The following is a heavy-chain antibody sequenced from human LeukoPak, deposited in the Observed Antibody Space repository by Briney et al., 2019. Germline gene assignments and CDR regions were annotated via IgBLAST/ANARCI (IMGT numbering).Heavy chain of an antibody. CDR2: IYYSGST. V-gene: IGHV4-39*07. J-gene: IGHJ6*03. CDR3: ARDGRRYYYDSSGYYSNYYYYMDV. D-gene: IGHD3-22*01. CDR1: GGSISSSSYY. Sequence: PSETLSLTCTVSGGSISSSSYYWGWIRQPPGKGLEWIGSIYYSGSTYYNSSLKSRVTISVDTSKNQFSLKLSSVTAADTAVYYCARDGRRYYYDSSGYYSNYYYYMDVWGKGTTVTVSS.